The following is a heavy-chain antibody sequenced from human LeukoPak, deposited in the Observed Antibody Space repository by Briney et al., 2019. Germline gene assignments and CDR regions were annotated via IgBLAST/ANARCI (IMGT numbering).Heavy chain of an antibody. CDR1: GGSLSSGSYY. Sequence: SETLSLTCTVSGGSLSSGSYYWSWIRQPAGKGLEWIGRIYTSGSTNYNPSLKSRVTISVDTSKNQFSLKLSSVTAADTAVYYCARECGNTPYYYYYYMDVWGKGTTVTISS. CDR2: IYTSGST. J-gene: IGHJ6*03. CDR3: ARECGNTPYYYYYYMDV. D-gene: IGHD4-23*01. V-gene: IGHV4-61*02.